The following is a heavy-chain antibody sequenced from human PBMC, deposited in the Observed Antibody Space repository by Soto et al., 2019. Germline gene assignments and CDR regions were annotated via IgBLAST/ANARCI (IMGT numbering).Heavy chain of an antibody. J-gene: IGHJ6*03. CDR2: IYYSGST. CDR3: ARVAEPYCSSTSCFNYYYYYYMDV. D-gene: IGHD2-2*01. CDR1: GGSISSYY. V-gene: IGHV4-59*01. Sequence: SETLSLTCTVSGGSISSYYWSWIRQPPGKGLEWIGYIYYSGSTNYNPSLKSRVTISVDTSKNQFSLKLSSVTAADTAVYYCARVAEPYCSSTSCFNYYYYYYMDVWGKGTTVT.